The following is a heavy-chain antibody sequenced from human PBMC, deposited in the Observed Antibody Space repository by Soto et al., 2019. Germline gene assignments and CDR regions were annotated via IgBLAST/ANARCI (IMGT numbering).Heavy chain of an antibody. CDR2: ISHDGFNK. J-gene: IGHJ6*02. D-gene: IGHD6-13*01. V-gene: IGHV3-30-3*01. CDR3: ARDSGSSWYFGMDV. Sequence: QVQLVESGGGVVQPGRSLRLSCAASGFTFSNYAMHWVRQAPGKGLEWVAVISHDGFNKYYADSVKGRFTISRDSSKNTLYLQMNRLRVEDTAMYSCARDSGSSWYFGMDVWGQGTTVTVSS. CDR1: GFTFSNYA.